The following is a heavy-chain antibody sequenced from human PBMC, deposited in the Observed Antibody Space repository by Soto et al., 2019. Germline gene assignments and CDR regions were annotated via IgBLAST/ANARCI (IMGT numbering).Heavy chain of an antibody. V-gene: IGHV3-11*01. CDR3: ARVSSSSLFDY. J-gene: IGHJ4*02. Sequence: VHLVDSGGGLVKPGGSLRLSCAASGFTFSDYFMTWIRQAPGKGLEWVSYIGSRGSPIYYVDSVKGRVTISRDNAKDSLYLHMNSLRAEDTAVYYCARVSSSSLFDYWGQGTLVTVSS. CDR1: GFTFSDYF. CDR2: IGSRGSPI. D-gene: IGHD6-6*01.